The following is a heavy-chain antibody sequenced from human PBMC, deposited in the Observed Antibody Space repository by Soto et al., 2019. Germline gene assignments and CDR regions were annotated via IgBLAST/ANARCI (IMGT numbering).Heavy chain of an antibody. CDR3: AVYGYGVSAAAY. V-gene: IGHV3-7*03. CDR2: INQDGSER. CDR1: GLTFRNVW. J-gene: IGHJ4*02. Sequence: GGSLRLSCAGSGLTFRNVWLSWVRQAPGKGLEWVANINQDGSERYYVDSVRGRFTISRDNVENSLYLQLNSLRPEDTAVYYCAVYGYGVSAAAYWGQGTLVTVSS. D-gene: IGHD4-17*01.